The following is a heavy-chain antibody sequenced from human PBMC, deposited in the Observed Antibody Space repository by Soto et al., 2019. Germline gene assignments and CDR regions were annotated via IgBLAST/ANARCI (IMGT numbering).Heavy chain of an antibody. CDR1: GGTFSSYA. D-gene: IGHD6-6*01. V-gene: IGHV1-69*13. CDR2: IIPIFGTA. Sequence: SVKVSCKASGGTFSSYAISWVRQAPGQGLEWMGGIIPIFGTANYAQKFQGRVTITADESTSTAYMELSSLRSEDTAVYYCARDLRKQLVARNWFDPWGQGTLVTVSS. J-gene: IGHJ5*02. CDR3: ARDLRKQLVARNWFDP.